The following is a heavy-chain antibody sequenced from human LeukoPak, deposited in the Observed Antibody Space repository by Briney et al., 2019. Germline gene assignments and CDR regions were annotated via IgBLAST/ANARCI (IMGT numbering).Heavy chain of an antibody. V-gene: IGHV3-33*06. CDR2: IWYDGSNK. D-gene: IGHD1-26*01. J-gene: IGHJ3*02. CDR1: GFTFSSYG. Sequence: GRSLRLSCAASGFTFSSYGMHWVRQAPGKGLEWVAVIWYDGSNKYYADSVKGRFTISRDNSKNTLSLQMNSLRAEDTAVYYCAKGESGSYPDAFDIWGQGTMVTVSS. CDR3: AKGESGSYPDAFDI.